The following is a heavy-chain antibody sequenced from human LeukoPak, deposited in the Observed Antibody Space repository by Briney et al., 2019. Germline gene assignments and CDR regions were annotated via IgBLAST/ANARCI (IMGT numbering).Heavy chain of an antibody. CDR2: IYYSGST. D-gene: IGHD2-8*01. J-gene: IGHJ3*01. CDR1: GGSMDKYY. V-gene: IGHV4-59*01. CDR3: ARDDWIPGSCPNYPGCFDAFDL. Sequence: SETLSLTCSGSGGSMDKYYWNWIRQPPGKGLEWIGYIYYSGSTNYNPSLESRVTISIDTSENQFSLRLTSVTAADTAVYYCARDDWIPGSCPNYPGCFDAFDLWGHGTLVTVSS.